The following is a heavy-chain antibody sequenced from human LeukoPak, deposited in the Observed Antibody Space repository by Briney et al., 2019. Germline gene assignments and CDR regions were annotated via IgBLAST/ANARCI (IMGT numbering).Heavy chain of an antibody. J-gene: IGHJ4*02. Sequence: SETLSLTCAVYGGSFNGYYWSWIRQPPGKGLEWIGEINHGGSTNYNPSFKSRVTISVATSKNQFSLKLSSVTAADTAVYYCARGVLADYWGQGTLVTVSS. V-gene: IGHV4-34*01. CDR2: INHGGST. D-gene: IGHD2-8*01. CDR1: GGSFNGYY. CDR3: ARGVLADY.